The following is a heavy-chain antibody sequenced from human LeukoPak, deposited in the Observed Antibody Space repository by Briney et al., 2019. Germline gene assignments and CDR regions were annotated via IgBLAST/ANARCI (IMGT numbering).Heavy chain of an antibody. CDR2: IYSGGST. J-gene: IGHJ4*02. Sequence: GGSLRLSCAASGFTFSSYAMSWVRQAPGKGLEWVSVIYSGGSTYYADSVKGRFTISRDNSKNTLYLQMNSLRAEDTAVYYCARHALPGYSSGWYFDYWGQGTLVTVSS. D-gene: IGHD6-19*01. V-gene: IGHV3-66*04. CDR3: ARHALPGYSSGWYFDY. CDR1: GFTFSSYA.